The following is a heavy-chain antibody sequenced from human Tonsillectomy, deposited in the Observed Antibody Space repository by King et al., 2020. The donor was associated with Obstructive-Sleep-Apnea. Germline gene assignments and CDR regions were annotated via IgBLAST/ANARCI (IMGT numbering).Heavy chain of an antibody. D-gene: IGHD6-19*01. J-gene: IGHJ4*02. Sequence: QLVQSGGGVVQPGRSLRLSCAASGFTFSSYAMHWVRQAPGKGLEWVAVLSYDGSNKYYADSVKGRFTISRDNSKNTLYLQMNSLRTGDTAVYYCARDSEQWLVRPLGYWGQGTLVTVSS. CDR3: ARDSEQWLVRPLGY. V-gene: IGHV3-30*04. CDR1: GFTFSSYA. CDR2: LSYDGSNK.